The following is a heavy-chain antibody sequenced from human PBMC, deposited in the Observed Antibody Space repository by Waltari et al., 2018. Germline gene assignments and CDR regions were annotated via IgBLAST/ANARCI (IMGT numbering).Heavy chain of an antibody. CDR1: GDSVSNNYW. Sequence: QLQLQESGPGLVKPSGTLSVTCAVSGDSVSNNYWWSWVRQSPGKGLEWIGQIHCSGKTNYNPSFASRVSVSLDTSTDQFSLKMTSATAADTAVYYCARDRGRGIYLDSWGQGTLVTVSP. J-gene: IGHJ4*02. CDR3: ARDRGRGIYLDS. D-gene: IGHD2-15*01. CDR2: IHCSGKT. V-gene: IGHV4-4*02.